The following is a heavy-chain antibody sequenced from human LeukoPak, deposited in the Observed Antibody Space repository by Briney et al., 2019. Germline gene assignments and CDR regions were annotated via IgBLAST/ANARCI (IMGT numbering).Heavy chain of an antibody. J-gene: IGHJ3*02. CDR1: GFTFSSYG. CDR3: AKDSPLVVVPAANGAFDI. D-gene: IGHD2-2*01. Sequence: GGSLRLSCAASGFTFSSYGMHWVRQAPGKGLEWVAVISYDGSNKYYADSVKGRFTISRDNSKNTLYLQMNSLRAEDTAVYYCAKDSPLVVVPAANGAFDIWGQGTMVTVSS. V-gene: IGHV3-30*18. CDR2: ISYDGSNK.